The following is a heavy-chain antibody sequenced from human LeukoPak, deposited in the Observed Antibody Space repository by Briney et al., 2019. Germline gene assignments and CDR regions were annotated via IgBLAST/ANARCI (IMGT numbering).Heavy chain of an antibody. V-gene: IGHV4-34*01. Sequence: SETLSLTCAVYGGSFSGYYWSWIRQPPGKGLEWIGEINHSGSTNYNPSLKSRVTISVDTSKNQFSLKLSSVTAVDTAVYYCARGRRVVPAASDAFDIWGQGTMVTVSS. D-gene: IGHD2-2*01. CDR2: INHSGST. CDR3: ARGRRVVPAASDAFDI. J-gene: IGHJ3*02. CDR1: GGSFSGYY.